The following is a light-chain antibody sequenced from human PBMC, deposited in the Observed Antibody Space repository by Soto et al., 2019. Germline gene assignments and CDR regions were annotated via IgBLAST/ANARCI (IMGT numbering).Light chain of an antibody. CDR1: QSVSSN. V-gene: IGKV3-15*01. CDR3: QQYNNWPPVT. Sequence: EIVMTQSPATLSVSPGERATLSCRSSQSVSSNLAWYQQKPGQAPRLLIYGASTRATGIPARFSGSGSGTEFTLTISSLQSEDFAVYYCQQYNNWPPVTFGQGTKVEIK. CDR2: GAS. J-gene: IGKJ1*01.